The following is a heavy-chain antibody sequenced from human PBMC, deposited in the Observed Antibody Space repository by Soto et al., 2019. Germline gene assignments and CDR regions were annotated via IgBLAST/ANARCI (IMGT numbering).Heavy chain of an antibody. CDR1: GYTFTSYN. J-gene: IGHJ3*02. D-gene: IGHD5-12*01. Sequence: QVQLVQSGAEVKKPGASVKVSCKASGYTFTSYNVNWARQATGQGLEWMGWMNPNSGNTGYAQKVQGRVTLTRNTSISTAYMEVSSLRSEDTAVYYCARASSGYGFDAFDMWGQGTMVTVSS. CDR2: MNPNSGNT. V-gene: IGHV1-8*01. CDR3: ARASSGYGFDAFDM.